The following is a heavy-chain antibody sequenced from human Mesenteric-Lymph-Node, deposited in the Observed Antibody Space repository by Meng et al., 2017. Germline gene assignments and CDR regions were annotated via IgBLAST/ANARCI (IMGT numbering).Heavy chain of an antibody. J-gene: IGHJ4*02. CDR3: ARDGIQLWLGY. Sequence: GGSLRLSCAASGFSVRTSYMTWVRQAPGKGLEWVSIIYNDGGTDHADSVKGRFTISKDNYKNRVDLQMDSLRPDDTAVYYCARDGIQLWLGYWGQGTLVTVSS. V-gene: IGHV3-66*02. D-gene: IGHD5-18*01. CDR1: GFSVRTSY. CDR2: IYNDGGT.